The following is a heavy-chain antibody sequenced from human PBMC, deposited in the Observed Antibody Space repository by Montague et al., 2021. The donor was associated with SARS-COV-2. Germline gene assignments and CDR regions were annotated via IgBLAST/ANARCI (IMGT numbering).Heavy chain of an antibody. CDR2: INHSGYT. Sequence: SETLSLTCAVYGASSSNYYWSWILQSPGKGLEWVGEINHSGYTDYNPSLESRLTISLDSSKKQFSLKMASVTAADTAIYYCASAPRYSFGFWAYWGQGTLVSVSS. D-gene: IGHD5-12*01. V-gene: IGHV4-34*01. CDR3: ASAPRYSFGFWAY. J-gene: IGHJ4*02. CDR1: GASSSNYY.